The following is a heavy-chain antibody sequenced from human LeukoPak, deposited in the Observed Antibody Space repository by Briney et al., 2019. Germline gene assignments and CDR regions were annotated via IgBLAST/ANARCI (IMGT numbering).Heavy chain of an antibody. V-gene: IGHV1-8*03. Sequence: ASVKVSCKASGYTFTDYYINWVRQAPGQGLEWMGWMSPESGDTGYAHKFQGRVTITRNTSITTAYMELRSLRFEDTAIYYCARARLRNGYNWFDPWCQGTLVTVSS. D-gene: IGHD3-3*01. CDR3: ARARLRNGYNWFDP. CDR2: MSPESGDT. CDR1: GYTFTDYY. J-gene: IGHJ5*02.